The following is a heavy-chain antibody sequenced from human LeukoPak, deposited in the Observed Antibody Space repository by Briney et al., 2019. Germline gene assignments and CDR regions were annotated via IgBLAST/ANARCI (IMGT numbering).Heavy chain of an antibody. J-gene: IGHJ3*02. CDR2: INWNGGST. V-gene: IGHV3-20*04. Sequence: PGGSLRLSCAASGFTFDDYGMSWVRQAPGKGLESVSGINWNGGSTVYADSVKGRFTISRDNAKNSLYLQMNSLRAEDTALYYCARPGEGYCSSTSCYELAFDIWGQGTMVTVSS. CDR3: ARPGEGYCSSTSCYELAFDI. D-gene: IGHD2-2*01. CDR1: GFTFDDYG.